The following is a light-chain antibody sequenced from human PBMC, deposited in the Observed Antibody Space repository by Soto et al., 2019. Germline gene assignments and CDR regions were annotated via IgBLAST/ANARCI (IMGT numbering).Light chain of an antibody. V-gene: IGLV2-23*01. Sequence: QSVLTQPASVSGSPGQSITISCTGTSSDVGSYNLVSWYQQHPGKAPKLMIYEGSKRPSGVSNRFSGSKSGNTASLSLSGRQSEDEAHYNCCSYADSSAYVAFGGGTRSPS. CDR1: SSDVGSYNL. J-gene: IGLJ2*01. CDR3: CSYADSSAYVA. CDR2: EGS.